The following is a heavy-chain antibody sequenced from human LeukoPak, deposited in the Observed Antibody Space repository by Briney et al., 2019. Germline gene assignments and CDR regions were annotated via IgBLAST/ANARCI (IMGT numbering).Heavy chain of an antibody. CDR1: GFTFSSYW. J-gene: IGHJ4*02. V-gene: IGHV3-7*01. CDR3: TRAGYSDY. Sequence: PGGSLRLSCAASGFTFSSYWMTWVRQAPGKGLEWVANIKEDGTEKNYVDSVKGRFTISRDNAKNSLYLQMNSLRPEDTAVYYCTRAGYSDYWGQGTLVTVSS. CDR2: IKEDGTEK. D-gene: IGHD6-13*01.